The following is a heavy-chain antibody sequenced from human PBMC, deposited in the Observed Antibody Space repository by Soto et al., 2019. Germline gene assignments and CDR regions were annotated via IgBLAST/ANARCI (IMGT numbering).Heavy chain of an antibody. CDR3: AKGYVVGSSWTPYYFDY. Sequence: GGSLRLSCAASGFTFDDYAMHWVRQAPGKGLEWVSGISWNSGSIGYADSVKGRFTISRDNAKNSLYLQMNSPRAEDTALYYCAKGYVVGSSWTPYYFDYWGQGTLVTVSS. V-gene: IGHV3-9*01. J-gene: IGHJ4*02. CDR1: GFTFDDYA. CDR2: ISWNSGSI. D-gene: IGHD6-13*01.